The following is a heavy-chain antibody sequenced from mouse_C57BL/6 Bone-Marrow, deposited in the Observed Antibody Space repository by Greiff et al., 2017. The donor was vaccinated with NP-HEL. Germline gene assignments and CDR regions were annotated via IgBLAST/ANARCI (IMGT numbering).Heavy chain of an antibody. CDR3: ARSARRGVDY. V-gene: IGHV1-82*01. CDR1: GYAFSSSW. Sequence: QVQLQQSGPELVKPGASVKISCKASGYAFSSSWMNWVKQRPGKGLEWIGRIYPGDGDTNYNGKFKGKATLTADKSSSTAYMQLSSLTSEDSAVYFCARSARRGVDYWGQGTTLTVSS. CDR2: IYPGDGDT. J-gene: IGHJ2*01.